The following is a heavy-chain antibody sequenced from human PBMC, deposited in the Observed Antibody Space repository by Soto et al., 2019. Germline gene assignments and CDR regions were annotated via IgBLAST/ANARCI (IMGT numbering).Heavy chain of an antibody. CDR2: ISSSSDIM. D-gene: IGHD1-26*01. J-gene: IGHJ4*02. Sequence: PGGSLRLPCAASGFSFSRFEMNWVRQAPGKGLEWVSYISSSSDIMYYADSVKGRFAISRDNAKNSLFLQMNSLRPKDTAVYYCAKDLGSYLSPAFDYWGLGTLVTVAS. CDR1: GFSFSRFE. V-gene: IGHV3-48*03. CDR3: AKDLGSYLSPAFDY.